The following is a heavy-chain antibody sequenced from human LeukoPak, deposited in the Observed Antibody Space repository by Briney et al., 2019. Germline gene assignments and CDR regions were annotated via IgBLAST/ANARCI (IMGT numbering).Heavy chain of an antibody. CDR3: ARRREMANLVYAFDI. Sequence: LXXXTLSYWNDDKRYSPSLKSRLTITMDTSKDQVVLTMTNMDPVDTATYYCARRREMANLVYAFDIWGQGTMVTVSS. CDR2: SYWNDDK. V-gene: IGHV2-5*01. J-gene: IGHJ3*02. D-gene: IGHD5-24*01.